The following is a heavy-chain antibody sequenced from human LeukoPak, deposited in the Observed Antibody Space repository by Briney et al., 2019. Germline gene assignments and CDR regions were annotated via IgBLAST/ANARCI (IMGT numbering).Heavy chain of an antibody. J-gene: IGHJ4*02. CDR2: ISSDGNTK. D-gene: IGHD2-8*02. CDR1: GFTFSSYW. V-gene: IGHV3-30*03. Sequence: GGSLRLSCAASGFTFSSYWMSWVRQAPGKGLEWVAIISSDGNTKSYADTLKGRFSISRDNFRDTVFLEVSTLRPEDTGLYYCLRDLTSGARFDFWGQGTLVTVSA. CDR3: LRDLTSGARFDF.